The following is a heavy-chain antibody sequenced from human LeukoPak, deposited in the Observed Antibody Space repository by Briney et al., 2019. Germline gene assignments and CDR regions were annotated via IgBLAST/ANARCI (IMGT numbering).Heavy chain of an antibody. J-gene: IGHJ5*02. V-gene: IGHV5-10-1*01. CDR1: GYSFTSYW. CDR3: ARSFYDILTGYNNWFDP. Sequence: GESLKISCKGSGYSFTSYWISWVRQMPGKGLEWMGRIDPSDSYANYSPSFQGHVTISADKSISTAYLQWSSLKASDTAMYYCARSFYDILTGYNNWFDPWGQGTLVTVSS. CDR2: IDPSDSYA. D-gene: IGHD3-9*01.